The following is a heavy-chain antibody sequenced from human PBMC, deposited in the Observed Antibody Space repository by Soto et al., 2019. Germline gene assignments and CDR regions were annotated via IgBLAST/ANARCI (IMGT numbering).Heavy chain of an antibody. CDR1: GGSISSYY. J-gene: IGHJ4*02. D-gene: IGHD3-10*01. CDR3: ARHDDYYGSGSYYDY. Sequence: ASETLSLTCTVSGGSISSYYWSWIRQPPGKGLEWIGYIYYSGSTNYNPSLKSRVTISVDTSKNQFSLKLGSVTAADTAVYYCARHDDYYGSGSYYDYWGQGTLVTVSS. V-gene: IGHV4-59*08. CDR2: IYYSGST.